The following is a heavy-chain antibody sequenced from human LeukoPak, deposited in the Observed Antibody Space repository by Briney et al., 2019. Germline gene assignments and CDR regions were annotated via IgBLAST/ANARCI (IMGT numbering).Heavy chain of an antibody. CDR3: ASAYCSSTSCYDY. CDR2: ISAYNGNT. J-gene: IGHJ4*02. V-gene: IGHV1-18*04. CDR1: GYTFTGYY. Sequence: ASVKVSCKASGYTFTGYYMHWVRQAPGQGLEWMGWISAYNGNTNYAQKLQGRVTMTTDTSTSTAYMELRSLRSDDTAVYYCASAYCSSTSCYDYWGQGTLVTVSS. D-gene: IGHD2-2*01.